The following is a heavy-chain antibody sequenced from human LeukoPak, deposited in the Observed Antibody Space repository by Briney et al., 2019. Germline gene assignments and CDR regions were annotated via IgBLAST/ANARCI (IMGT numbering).Heavy chain of an antibody. CDR2: IYSGGST. CDR3: ARGGDSSGYTAPFFDY. D-gene: IGHD3-22*01. V-gene: IGHV3-53*01. J-gene: IGHJ4*02. CDR1: GFTVSSNY. Sequence: GGSLRLSCAAPGFTVSSNYMSWVRQAPGKGLEWVSVIYSGGSTYYADSVKGRFTISRDNSKNTLYLQMNSLRAEDTAVYYCARGGDSSGYTAPFFDYWGQGTLVTVSS.